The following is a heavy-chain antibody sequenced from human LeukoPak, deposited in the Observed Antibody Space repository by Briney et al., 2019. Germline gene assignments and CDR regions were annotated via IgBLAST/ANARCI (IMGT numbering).Heavy chain of an antibody. CDR1: GGTFSSYA. J-gene: IGHJ6*03. D-gene: IGHD6-13*01. CDR3: ARDRGYSSSRRDYYYYYMDV. CDR2: IIPIFGTA. Sequence: ASVKVSCKASGGTFSSYAISWVRQAPGQGLEWTGGIIPIFGTANYAQKFQGRVTITTDESTSTAYMELSSLRSEDTAVYYCARDRGYSSSRRDYYYYYMDVWGKGTTVTVSS. V-gene: IGHV1-69*05.